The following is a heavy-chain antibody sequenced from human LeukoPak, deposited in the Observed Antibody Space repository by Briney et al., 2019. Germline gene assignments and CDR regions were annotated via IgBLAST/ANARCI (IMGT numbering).Heavy chain of an antibody. CDR2: IYYSGST. CDR3: ARVHGYYDFWSGYYTYYFDY. Sequence: SETLSLTCTVSGASISSYYWSWIRQPPGKGLEWIGYIYYSGSTNYNPSLKSRVTISVDTSKNQFSLKLSSVTAADTAVYYCARVHGYYDFWSGYYTYYFDYWGQGTLVTVSS. J-gene: IGHJ4*02. D-gene: IGHD3-3*01. CDR1: GASISSYY. V-gene: IGHV4-59*01.